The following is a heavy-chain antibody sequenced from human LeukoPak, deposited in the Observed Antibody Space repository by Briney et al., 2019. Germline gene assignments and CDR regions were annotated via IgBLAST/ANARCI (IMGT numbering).Heavy chain of an antibody. CDR3: ARIYGGTNWYFDL. J-gene: IGHJ2*01. CDR1: GGTFSSYA. CDR2: INPILGMA. D-gene: IGHD4-23*01. Sequence: SVKVSCKASGGTFSSYAISWVRQAPGQGLEWMGRINPILGMANYAQKFQGRVTITADKSTSTAYMELSSLRSEDTAVYYCARIYGGTNWYFDLWGRGTLVTVSS. V-gene: IGHV1-69*04.